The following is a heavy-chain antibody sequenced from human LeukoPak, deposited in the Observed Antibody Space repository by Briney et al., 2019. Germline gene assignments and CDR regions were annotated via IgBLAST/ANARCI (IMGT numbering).Heavy chain of an antibody. Sequence: GRSLRLSCAASGFTFSSYAMHWVRQAPGKGLEWVAVISYDGSNKYYADSVKGRFTISRDNSKNTLYLQMNSLRAEDTAVCYCARGWGLSGRFDYWGQGTLVTVSS. D-gene: IGHD3-16*02. CDR1: GFTFSSYA. CDR3: ARGWGLSGRFDY. CDR2: ISYDGSNK. V-gene: IGHV3-30-3*01. J-gene: IGHJ4*02.